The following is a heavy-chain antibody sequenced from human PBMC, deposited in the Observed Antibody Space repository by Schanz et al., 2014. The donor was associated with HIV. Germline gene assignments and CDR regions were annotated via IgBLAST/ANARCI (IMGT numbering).Heavy chain of an antibody. V-gene: IGHV1-2*02. CDR1: GYTFTAYY. Sequence: QVQLVQSGAEVKKPGASVKVSCKASGYTFTAYYIHWVRQAPGQGLEWMGWINPNSGGTNSAQKFQGRVTMSMDTSISTAYMDLSSLRSEDTAVYYCARRRSEIVPAAIVLHYYYGFDVWGQGTTVTVS. D-gene: IGHD2-2*02. CDR2: INPNSGGT. CDR3: ARRRSEIVPAAIVLHYYYGFDV. J-gene: IGHJ6*02.